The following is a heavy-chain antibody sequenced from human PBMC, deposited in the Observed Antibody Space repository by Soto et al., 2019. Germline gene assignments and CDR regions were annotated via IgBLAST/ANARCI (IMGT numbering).Heavy chain of an antibody. V-gene: IGHV4-34*01. J-gene: IGHJ4*02. CDR1: DESFSNYY. D-gene: IGHD2-15*01. CDR2: INQSGTT. Sequence: QVQLQQWGAGLLKPSETLSLTCAVYDESFSNYYWTWIRQPPGKGPEWIGEINQSGTTNYNPSLKRRVTMSVDTSKNQFPLKLSSVTAADTAVYYCAVYCSDGSGSSCTPFDYWGQGILVPVSS. CDR3: AVYCSDGSGSSCTPFDY.